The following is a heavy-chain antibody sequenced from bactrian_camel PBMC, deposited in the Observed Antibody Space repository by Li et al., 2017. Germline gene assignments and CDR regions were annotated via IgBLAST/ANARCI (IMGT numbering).Heavy chain of an antibody. J-gene: IGHJ4*01. CDR2: IHRGGGTS. CDR1: GFTFVAHA. D-gene: IGHD5*01. V-gene: IGHV3-1*01. Sequence: DVQLVESGGGLVQPGESLKLSCVGNGFTFVAHALSWVRQVPGKGLEWVSGIHRGGGTSDYVASVKGRFTISRDNAKNTLYLQMNSLKTEDTAVYYCAIGLFADFGLGLGTQVTVS.